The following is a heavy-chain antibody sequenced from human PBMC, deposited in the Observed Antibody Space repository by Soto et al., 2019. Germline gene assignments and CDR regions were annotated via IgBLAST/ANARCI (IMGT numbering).Heavy chain of an antibody. D-gene: IGHD3-3*01. CDR3: ARDVTPYYDFWSGSFDI. V-gene: IGHV3-21*01. J-gene: IGHJ3*02. Sequence: GGSLRLSCAASGFTFSSYSMNWVRQAPGKGLEWVSSISSSSSYIYYADSVKGRFTISRDNAKNSLYLQMNSLRAEDTAVYYCARDVTPYYDFWSGSFDIWGQGTMVTVSS. CDR1: GFTFSSYS. CDR2: ISSSSSYI.